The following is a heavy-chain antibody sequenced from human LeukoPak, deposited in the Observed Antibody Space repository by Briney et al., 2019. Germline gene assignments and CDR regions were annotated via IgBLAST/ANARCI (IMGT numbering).Heavy chain of an antibody. Sequence: GGTLRLSCAASGFTFSNYGMNWVRQAPGKGLEWVSAISGSGGSTYYADSVKGRFTISRDNSKNTLYLQMNSLRAEDTAVYYCAKVGVAATGGFHHWGQGTLVTVSS. CDR1: GFTFSNYG. J-gene: IGHJ1*01. D-gene: IGHD6-13*01. CDR3: AKVGVAATGGFHH. CDR2: ISGSGGST. V-gene: IGHV3-23*01.